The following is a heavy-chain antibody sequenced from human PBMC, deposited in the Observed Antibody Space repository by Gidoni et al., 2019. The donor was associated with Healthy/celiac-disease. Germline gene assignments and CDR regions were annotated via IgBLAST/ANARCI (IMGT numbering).Heavy chain of an antibody. V-gene: IGHV4-39*01. CDR2: IYYSGST. Sequence: QLQLQESGPGLVKPSETLSLTCTVSGGSISSSSYYWGWIRQPPGKGLEWIGSIYYSGSTYYNPSLKSRVTISVDTSKNQFSLKLSSVTAADTAVYYCARHGYYDSSGYDDAFDIWGQGTMVTVSS. J-gene: IGHJ3*02. CDR1: GGSISSSSYY. CDR3: ARHGYYDSSGYDDAFDI. D-gene: IGHD3-22*01.